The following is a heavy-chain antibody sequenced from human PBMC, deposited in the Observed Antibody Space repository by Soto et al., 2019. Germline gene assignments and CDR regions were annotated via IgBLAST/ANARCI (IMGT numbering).Heavy chain of an antibody. CDR2: IDPSDSYI. CDR1: GYDITTYW. D-gene: IGHD5-12*01. J-gene: IGHJ5*02. Sequence: DVQLVQSGAEVKKPGESLRISCRGSGYDITTYWISWVRQMPGRGLEWLGRIDPSDSYINYGPSFQGHVSLSADRSTNTAYLQWNSVKASDTAIYYCARHTYSASSWLDPWGQGTLVTVSS. V-gene: IGHV5-10-1*03. CDR3: ARHTYSASSWLDP.